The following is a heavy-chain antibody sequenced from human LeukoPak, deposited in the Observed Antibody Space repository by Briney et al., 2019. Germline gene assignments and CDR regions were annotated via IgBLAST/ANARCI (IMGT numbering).Heavy chain of an antibody. V-gene: IGHV4-38-2*02. CDR1: GGSISSYY. CDR3: ARVIGCSSTSCPPYYYYYYMDV. J-gene: IGHJ6*03. Sequence: SETLSLTCTVSGGSISSYYWSWIRQPPGKGLEWIGSIYHSGSTYYNPSLKSRVTISVDTSKNQFSLKLSSVTAADTAVYYCARVIGCSSTSCPPYYYYYYMDVWGKGTTVTVSS. D-gene: IGHD2-2*01. CDR2: IYHSGST.